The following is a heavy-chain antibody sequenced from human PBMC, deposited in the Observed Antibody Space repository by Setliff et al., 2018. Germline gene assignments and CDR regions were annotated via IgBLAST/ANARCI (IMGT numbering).Heavy chain of an antibody. CDR3: ARMSGFQYMDV. CDR1: SGSFSGYY. J-gene: IGHJ6*03. Sequence: SLTCAVYSGSFSGYYWSWIRQPPGKGLEWIGEINHSGNTNYNPSLKSRVTISVDTSKNQISLKLSSVTAADTAVYYCARMSGFQYMDVWGKGTTVTVSS. CDR2: INHSGNT. V-gene: IGHV4-34*01. D-gene: IGHD3-3*01.